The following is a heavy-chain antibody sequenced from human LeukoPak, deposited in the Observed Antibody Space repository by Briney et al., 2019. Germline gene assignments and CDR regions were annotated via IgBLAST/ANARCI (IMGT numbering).Heavy chain of an antibody. V-gene: IGHV3-21*01. D-gene: IGHD2-2*01. CDR3: ARDLQIVVGAAARGRGPFDP. CDR2: ISHGSGSI. J-gene: IGHJ5*02. Sequence: GGSLRLSCAASGFAFSSYNMNWLRQAPGKGLEWVSSISHGSGSIYYADSVKGRFAISRDNAKNSLYLQMNSLRAEDTAVYYCARDLQIVVGAAARGRGPFDPWGQGTLVTVSS. CDR1: GFAFSSYN.